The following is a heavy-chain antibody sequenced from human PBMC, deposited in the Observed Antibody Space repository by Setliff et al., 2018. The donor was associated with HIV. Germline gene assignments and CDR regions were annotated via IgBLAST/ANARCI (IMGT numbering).Heavy chain of an antibody. CDR2: IYHSGST. J-gene: IGHJ6*02. CDR1: GYSISSGYY. D-gene: IGHD2-21*02. Sequence: SETLSLTCTVSGYSISSGYYWGWIRQPPGKGLEWIGSIYHSGSTYYNPSLKSRATISVDTSKNQFSLKLSSVTAADTAVYYCARAMRGVVVTNMYYYYGMDVWGQGTTVTV. V-gene: IGHV4-38-2*02. CDR3: ARAMRGVVVTNMYYYYGMDV.